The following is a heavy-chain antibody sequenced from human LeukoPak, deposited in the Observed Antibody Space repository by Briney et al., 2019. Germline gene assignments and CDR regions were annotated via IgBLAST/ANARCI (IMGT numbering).Heavy chain of an antibody. CDR2: IYKSESI. V-gene: IGHV4-4*07. CDR3: ARDRSSSYTRDWFDP. D-gene: IGHD6-13*01. J-gene: IGHJ5*02. Sequence: PSETLSLTCTVSGDSIYGYYWSWIRQPAGKGLEWMGRIYKSESINYNPSLKCRVTMSIDTSKSQFSRKLSSVTAADTAVYYCARDRSSSYTRDWFDPWGQGALVTVSS. CDR1: GDSIYGYY.